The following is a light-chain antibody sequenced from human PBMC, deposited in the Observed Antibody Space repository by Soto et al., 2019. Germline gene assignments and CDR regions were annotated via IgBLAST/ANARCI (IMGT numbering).Light chain of an antibody. CDR3: QKYDNVPFI. CDR1: HDITNY. CDR2: DAA. V-gene: IGKV1-33*01. Sequence: DIQMTQSPDSLSASVGDRVTITCQASHDITNYVNWYQQKPGRAPRLLIYDAANLATGVPSRFSGSGSETDFTFTIVSLQPEDVGIYYGQKYDNVPFIVGPGTKVNIE. J-gene: IGKJ3*01.